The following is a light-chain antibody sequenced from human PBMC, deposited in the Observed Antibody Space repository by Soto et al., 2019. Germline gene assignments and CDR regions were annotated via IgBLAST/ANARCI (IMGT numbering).Light chain of an antibody. CDR3: LQYNSYSWT. Sequence: DIQITHSPSTLYACVGDRVTITCRASQSISLWLAWYQQKPGKAPRLLIYDVSTLESGVPSRFSGSGSGTEFSLTIKSLEPDAFATYYCLQYNSYSWTFGQGTKVDIK. V-gene: IGKV1-5*01. CDR1: QSISLW. J-gene: IGKJ1*01. CDR2: DVS.